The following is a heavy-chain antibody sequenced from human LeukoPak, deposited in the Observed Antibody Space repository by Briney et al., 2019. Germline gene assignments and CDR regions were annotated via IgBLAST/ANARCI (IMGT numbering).Heavy chain of an antibody. Sequence: PSETLSLTCTVSGGSISSGGNYWSWIRQHPGKGLEWIGYIYYSGSTYYNPSLKSRVTISVDTSKNQFSLNLNSVTAADTVVYFCARAETGTCQNWGQGTLVTVSS. CDR2: IYYSGST. J-gene: IGHJ4*02. CDR3: ARAETGTCQN. D-gene: IGHD3-9*01. CDR1: GGSISSGGNY. V-gene: IGHV4-31*03.